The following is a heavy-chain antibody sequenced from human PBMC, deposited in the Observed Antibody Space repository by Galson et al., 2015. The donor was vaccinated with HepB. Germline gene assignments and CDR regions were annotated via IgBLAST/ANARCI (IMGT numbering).Heavy chain of an antibody. V-gene: IGHV1-69*13. CDR2: IIPIFGTA. D-gene: IGHD3-9*01. CDR3: AREDDIGARPTNNWFDP. Sequence: SVKVSCKASGGTFSSYAISWVRQAPGQGLEWMGGIIPIFGTANYAQKFQGRVTITADESTSTAYMELSSLRSEDTAVNYCAREDDIGARPTNNWFDPWGQGTLVTVSS. J-gene: IGHJ5*02. CDR1: GGTFSSYA.